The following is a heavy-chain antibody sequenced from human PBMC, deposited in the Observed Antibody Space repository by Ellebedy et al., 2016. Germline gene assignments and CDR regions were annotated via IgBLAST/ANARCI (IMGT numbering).Heavy chain of an antibody. CDR3: RQGHYFDQ. CDR2: ISPGSDIT. V-gene: IGHV3-23*01. J-gene: IGHJ4*02. Sequence: GGSLRLSXTASGLNFNTFFMTWVRQAPGKGLEWVSTISPGSDITRLADSVKGRFTISRDNSKNTLYLQMNNLRVEDTALYYCRQGHYFDQWGQGTLVTVSS. CDR1: GLNFNTFF.